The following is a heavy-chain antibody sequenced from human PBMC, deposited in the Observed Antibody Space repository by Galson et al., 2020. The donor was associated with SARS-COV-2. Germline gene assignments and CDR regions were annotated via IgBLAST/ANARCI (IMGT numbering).Heavy chain of an antibody. D-gene: IGHD6-13*01. V-gene: IGHV1-69*01. CDR3: ASSMGLIAAAPNWFDP. CDR1: GGTFSSYA. Sequence: KISCKASGGTFSSYAISWVRQAPGQGLEWMGGIIPIFGTANYAQKFQGRVTITADESTSTAYMELSSLRSEDTAVYYCASSMGLIAAAPNWFDPWGQGTLVTVSS. J-gene: IGHJ5*02. CDR2: IIPIFGTA.